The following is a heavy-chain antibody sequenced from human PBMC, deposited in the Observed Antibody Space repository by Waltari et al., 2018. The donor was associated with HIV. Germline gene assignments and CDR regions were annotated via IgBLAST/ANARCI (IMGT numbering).Heavy chain of an antibody. J-gene: IGHJ6*02. CDR2: INHSGST. CDR1: GGSFSGYY. CDR3: ARGGVVVPAARTILPSGMDV. V-gene: IGHV4-34*01. Sequence: QVQLQQWGAGLLKPSETLSLTCAVYGGSFSGYYWSWIRQPPGKGLEWIGEINHSGSTNYNPSLKSRVTISVDTSKNQFSLKLSSVTAADTAVYYCARGGVVVPAARTILPSGMDVWGQGTTVTVSS. D-gene: IGHD2-2*01.